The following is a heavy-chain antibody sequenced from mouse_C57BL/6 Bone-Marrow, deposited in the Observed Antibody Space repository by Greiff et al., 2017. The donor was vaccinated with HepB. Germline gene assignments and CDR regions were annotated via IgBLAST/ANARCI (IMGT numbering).Heavy chain of an antibody. D-gene: IGHD2-1*01. CDR1: GYTFTSYW. CDR2: IDPSDSYT. Sequence: QVQLKQPGAELVKPGASVKLSCKASGYTFTSYWMQWVKQRPGQGLEWIGEIDPSDSYTNYNQKFKGKATLTVDTSSSTAYMQLSSLTSEDSAVYYCASLYYGNSYYYFDYWGQGTTLTVSS. J-gene: IGHJ2*01. CDR3: ASLYYGNSYYYFDY. V-gene: IGHV1-50*01.